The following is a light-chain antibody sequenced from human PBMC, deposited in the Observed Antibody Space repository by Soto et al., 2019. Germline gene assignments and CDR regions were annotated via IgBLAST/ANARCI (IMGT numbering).Light chain of an antibody. CDR2: DVG. V-gene: IGLV2-14*03. CDR1: SSDVGDYNY. CDR3: SSYTTSSPWV. J-gene: IGLJ3*02. Sequence: QSALTQPASVSGSPGQSITTCCTGSSSDVGDYNYVSWYQQHPGEAPKLMLFDVGNRPSGVSNRFSGSKSGNTASLTISGLQAEDEADYYCSSYTTSSPWVFGGGTKLTVL.